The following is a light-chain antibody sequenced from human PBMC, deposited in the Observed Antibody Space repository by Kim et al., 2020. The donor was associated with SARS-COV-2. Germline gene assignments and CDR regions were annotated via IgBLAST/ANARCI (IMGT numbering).Light chain of an antibody. V-gene: IGLV1-51*01. J-gene: IGLJ3*02. Sequence: GQRVTISGSGNSFNIGKNYVSWYRHLPGTAPKLLIYDNNKRPSGIPDRFSGSKSGTSATLDITGLQTGDEADFYCGTWDSSLNHVVFGGGTQLTVL. CDR1: SFNIGKNY. CDR2: DNN. CDR3: GTWDSSLNHVV.